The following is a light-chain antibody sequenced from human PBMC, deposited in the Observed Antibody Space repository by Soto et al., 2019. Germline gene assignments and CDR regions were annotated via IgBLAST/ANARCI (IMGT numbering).Light chain of an antibody. V-gene: IGKV3-20*01. CDR1: QSVSNNY. Sequence: EIVLTQSTDALSLSPGERATLSCRASQSVSNNYLAWYQQKPGQAPRLLIYGASNRATGIPDMFSGSWSGKDFALTIRSVDPEDFAMYCCQDYGSSGTCGQGTKVDI. J-gene: IGKJ1*01. CDR3: QDYGSSGT. CDR2: GAS.